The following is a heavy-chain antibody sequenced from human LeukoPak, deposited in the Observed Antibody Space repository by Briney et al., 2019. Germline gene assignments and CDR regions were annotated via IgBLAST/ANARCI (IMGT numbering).Heavy chain of an antibody. D-gene: IGHD3-10*01. J-gene: IGHJ4*02. CDR3: ARDYYGSGSYSTDY. Sequence: GASVKVSCKASGYTFTGYQMHCVRQAPGQGLEWMGWINPNSGATNYAQEFQGRVTMTRDTSIGTAYMELSRLRSDDTAVYYCARDYYGSGSYSTDYWGQGTLVTVSS. V-gene: IGHV1-2*02. CDR1: GYTFTGYQ. CDR2: INPNSGAT.